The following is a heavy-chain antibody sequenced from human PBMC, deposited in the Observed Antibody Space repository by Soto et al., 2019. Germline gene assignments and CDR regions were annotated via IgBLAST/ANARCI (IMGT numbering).Heavy chain of an antibody. Sequence: GGSLRLSCAASGFTFSSFGMHWVRQAPGKGLEWVAVISYDGSNKYYADSVKGRFTISRDNSKNTLYLQMNSLRAEDTAVYYCAEVSQAAAGMNFDYWGQGTLVTVSS. CDR2: ISYDGSNK. J-gene: IGHJ4*02. CDR3: AEVSQAAAGMNFDY. V-gene: IGHV3-30*18. D-gene: IGHD6-13*01. CDR1: GFTFSSFG.